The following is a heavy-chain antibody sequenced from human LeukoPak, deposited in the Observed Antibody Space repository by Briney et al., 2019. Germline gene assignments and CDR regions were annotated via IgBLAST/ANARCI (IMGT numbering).Heavy chain of an antibody. D-gene: IGHD3-10*01. Sequence: GGSLRLSCAASGFTLSTYWMTWVRQAPGKGLECVANIKQDGSEKNYVDSVKGRFTISRDNAKNSLYLQMNTLRAEDTAVYYCARGYEAGEWGQGTLVTVSS. CDR3: ARGYEAGE. V-gene: IGHV3-7*04. CDR2: IKQDGSEK. CDR1: GFTLSTYW. J-gene: IGHJ4*02.